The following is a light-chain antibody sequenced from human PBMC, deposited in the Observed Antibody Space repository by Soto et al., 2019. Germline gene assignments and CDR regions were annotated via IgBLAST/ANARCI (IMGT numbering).Light chain of an antibody. CDR3: SSYAGSNNFVV. Sequence: QSALTQPPSASGSPGQSVTISCTGTSSDVGGYNYVSWYQQHPGKAPKLMIYEVSKLPSGVPDRFSGSKSGNTAFLTVSGLQAEDEADYYCSSYAGSNNFVVFGGGTQLTVL. V-gene: IGLV2-8*01. CDR2: EVS. J-gene: IGLJ2*01. CDR1: SSDVGGYNY.